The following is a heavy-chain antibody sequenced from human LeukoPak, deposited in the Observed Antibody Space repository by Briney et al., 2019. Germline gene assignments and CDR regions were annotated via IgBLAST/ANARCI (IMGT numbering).Heavy chain of an antibody. D-gene: IGHD2-15*01. CDR3: APKVVGSTPFDY. V-gene: IGHV3-23*01. CDR1: GFTFSSYV. CDR2: ISGSGGTT. Sequence: GGTLRLSCAASGFTFSSYVMTWVRQEPGKGLEWVSTISGSGGTTYYANSVKGRFTISRDNSKNTLFLHMSRLRAEDTAVYYCAPKVVGSTPFDYWGQGTLVTVSS. J-gene: IGHJ4*02.